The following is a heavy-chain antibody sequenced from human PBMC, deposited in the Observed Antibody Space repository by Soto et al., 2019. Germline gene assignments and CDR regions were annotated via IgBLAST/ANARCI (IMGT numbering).Heavy chain of an antibody. CDR3: AKDRYCSGGSCLNYYGMDV. CDR1: GFSFSSYG. D-gene: IGHD2-15*01. Sequence: QPGGSLRLSCAASGFSFSSYGMHWVRHAPGKGLEWVAVISYDGSNKYYADSMKGRFTISRDNSKNTLYLQMNSLRAEDTAVYYCAKDRYCSGGSCLNYYGMDVWGQGTTVTVSS. J-gene: IGHJ6*02. CDR2: ISYDGSNK. V-gene: IGHV3-30*18.